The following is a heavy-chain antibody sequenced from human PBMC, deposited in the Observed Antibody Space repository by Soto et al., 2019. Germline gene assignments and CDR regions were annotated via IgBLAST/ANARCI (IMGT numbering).Heavy chain of an antibody. CDR1: GGTFSSYA. D-gene: IGHD4-4*01. Sequence: QVQLVQSGAEVKKPGSSVKVSCKASGGTFSSYAISWVRQAPGQGLEWMGGIIPIFGTANYAQKFQGRVTIXAXEPXSTGYMELSSLRSEDTAVYYCASTVSRYYYYGMDVWGQGTTVTVSS. J-gene: IGHJ6*02. V-gene: IGHV1-69*12. CDR3: ASTVSRYYYYGMDV. CDR2: IIPIFGTA.